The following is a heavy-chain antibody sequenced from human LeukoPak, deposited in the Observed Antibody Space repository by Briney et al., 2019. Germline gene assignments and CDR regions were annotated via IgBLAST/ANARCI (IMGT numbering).Heavy chain of an antibody. V-gene: IGHV3-30*02. D-gene: IGHD3-10*01. Sequence: GGSLRLSCAASGFTFSSYAMSWVRQAPGKGLEWVAFIRYDGSNKYYADSVKGRFTISRDNSKNTLYLQMNSLRAEDTAVYYCAKGFGELPDYYYYYYMDVWGKGTTVTISS. CDR1: GFTFSSYA. CDR2: IRYDGSNK. CDR3: AKGFGELPDYYYYYYMDV. J-gene: IGHJ6*03.